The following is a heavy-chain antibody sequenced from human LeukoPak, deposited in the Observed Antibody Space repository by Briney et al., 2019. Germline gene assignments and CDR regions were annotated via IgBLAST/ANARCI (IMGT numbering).Heavy chain of an antibody. CDR3: ARALTDSSGYYYFGNWFDP. CDR2: IYYSGST. CDR1: GGSISSYY. Sequence: SETLSLTCTVSGGSISSYYWSWIRQPPGKGLEWIGYIYYSGSTNYNPSLKSRVTISVDTSKNQFSLKLSSVTAADTAVYYCARALTDSSGYYYFGNWFDPWGQGTLVTVSS. J-gene: IGHJ5*02. V-gene: IGHV4-59*01. D-gene: IGHD3-22*01.